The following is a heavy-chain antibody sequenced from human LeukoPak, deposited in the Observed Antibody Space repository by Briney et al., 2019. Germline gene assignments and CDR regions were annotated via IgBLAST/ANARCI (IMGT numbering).Heavy chain of an antibody. J-gene: IGHJ3*02. V-gene: IGHV3-66*02. D-gene: IGHD3-16*02. CDR1: GFTVSSNY. Sequence: GGSLRLSCAASGFTVSSNYMNGVRQAPGKGLEWVSVIYSGGNTYYADSVKGRFTFSRDNSKNTLYLQMNSLRVEDTAVYYCARVAFGGVIAGAFDIWGQGTMVTVSS. CDR3: ARVAFGGVIAGAFDI. CDR2: IYSGGNT.